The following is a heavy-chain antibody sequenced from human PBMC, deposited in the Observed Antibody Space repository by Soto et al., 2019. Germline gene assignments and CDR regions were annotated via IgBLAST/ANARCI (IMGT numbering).Heavy chain of an antibody. Sequence: ASVKVSCKTSGYTFTNYHMHCVRQAPGQGLEWMGIITPSGDRTTYARKFQGRVTMTRDTSTSTDYMELSSLRSEDTAVYYCARDKGGSWTFDYWGQGTLVTVSS. CDR1: GYTFTNYH. J-gene: IGHJ4*02. CDR3: ARDKGGSWTFDY. CDR2: ITPSGDRT. D-gene: IGHD6-13*01. V-gene: IGHV1-46*01.